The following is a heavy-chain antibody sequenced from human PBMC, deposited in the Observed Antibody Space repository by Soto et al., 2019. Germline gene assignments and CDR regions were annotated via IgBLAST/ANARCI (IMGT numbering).Heavy chain of an antibody. D-gene: IGHD3-3*01. CDR2: ISSSSSYI. CDR1: GFTFSSYS. J-gene: IGHJ6*02. V-gene: IGHV3-21*01. Sequence: KPGGSLRLSCAASGFTFSSYSMNWVRQAPGKGLEWVSSISSSSSYIYYADSVKGRFTISRDNAKNSLYLQMNSLRAEDTAVYYCARGDYDFWRGYYGMAVWGQGTTVTAP. CDR3: ARGDYDFWRGYYGMAV.